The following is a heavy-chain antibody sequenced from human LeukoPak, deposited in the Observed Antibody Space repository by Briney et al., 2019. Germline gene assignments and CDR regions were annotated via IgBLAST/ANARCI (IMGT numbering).Heavy chain of an antibody. J-gene: IGHJ4*02. D-gene: IGHD3-9*01. CDR1: GYTFTSYA. CDR2: INAGNGNT. V-gene: IGHV1-3*01. Sequence: ASVKVSCKASGYTFTSYAMHWVRQAPGQRLEWVGWINAGNGNTKYSQKFQGRVTITRDTSASTAYMGLSSLRSEDTAVYYCARPLRYFDWSFDYWGQGTLVTVSS. CDR3: ARPLRYFDWSFDY.